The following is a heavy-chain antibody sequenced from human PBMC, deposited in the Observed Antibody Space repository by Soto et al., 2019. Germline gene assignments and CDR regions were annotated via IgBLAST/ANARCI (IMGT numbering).Heavy chain of an antibody. V-gene: IGHV1-69*02. CDR3: ARERVIGPSSDMDF. J-gene: IGHJ6*03. D-gene: IGHD3-16*02. Sequence: SVKVSCKASGGTFSSYTISWVRQAPGQGLGWMGRIIPILGIANYAQKFQGRVTITADKSTSTAYMELSSLRSEDTAVYYCARERVIGPSSDMDFWGKGITVTVSS. CDR1: GGTFSSYT. CDR2: IIPILGIA.